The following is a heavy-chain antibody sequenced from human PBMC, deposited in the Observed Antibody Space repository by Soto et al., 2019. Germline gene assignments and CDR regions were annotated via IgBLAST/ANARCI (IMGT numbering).Heavy chain of an antibody. CDR2: ISYDGSHQ. J-gene: IGHJ1*01. D-gene: IGHD3-3*01. CDR1: GFTFSSYG. V-gene: IGHV3-30*18. Sequence: QVQLVESGGGVVQPGRSLRLSCAASGFTFSSYGMHWVRQAPGKGLEWVAIISYDGSHQSYADSVKGRFTISRDNSKNTLSLQMNSLRAEDTAMYYCAKDVTNGRRTLFGVVIQKYFQDWGQGTLVTVSS. CDR3: AKDVTNGRRTLFGVVIQKYFQD.